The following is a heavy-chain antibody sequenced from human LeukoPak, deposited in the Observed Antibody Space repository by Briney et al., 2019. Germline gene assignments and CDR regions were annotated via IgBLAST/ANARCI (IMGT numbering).Heavy chain of an antibody. Sequence: GASVKVSCKASGYTFTSYDINWVRQATGQGLEWMGWMNPNSGNTGYAQKFQGRVTITRNTSISTAYMELSSLRSEDTAVYYCARGDSGSYPDAFDIWGQGTMVTVSS. J-gene: IGHJ3*02. CDR3: ARGDSGSYPDAFDI. CDR2: MNPNSGNT. CDR1: GYTFTSYD. D-gene: IGHD1-26*01. V-gene: IGHV1-8*03.